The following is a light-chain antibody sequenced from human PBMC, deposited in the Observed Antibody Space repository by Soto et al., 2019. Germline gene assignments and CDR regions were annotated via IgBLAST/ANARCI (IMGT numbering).Light chain of an antibody. CDR3: HQYNSYPWT. CDR2: KAS. CDR1: QTISSW. V-gene: IGKV1-5*03. J-gene: IGKJ1*01. Sequence: DIQMTQSPSTLSGSVGDRVTITGRASQTISSWLAWYQQKPGKAPKLLIYKASTLKSGVPSRFSGSGSGTEFTLTISNLQPDDFASYCCHQYNSYPWTFGQGIKVDIK.